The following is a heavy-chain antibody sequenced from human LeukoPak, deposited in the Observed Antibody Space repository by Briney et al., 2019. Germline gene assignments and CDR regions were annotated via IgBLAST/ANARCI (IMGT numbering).Heavy chain of an antibody. V-gene: IGHV3-30-3*01. Sequence: GGSLRLSCAASGFTFSSYAMHWVRQAPGKGLEWVAVISYDGSNKYYADSVKGRFTISRDNSKNTLYLQMNSLRAEDTAVYYCARAPDVIVVVPAEHFDYWGQGTLVTVSS. CDR3: ARAPDVIVVVPAEHFDY. D-gene: IGHD2-2*01. J-gene: IGHJ4*02. CDR2: ISYDGSNK. CDR1: GFTFSSYA.